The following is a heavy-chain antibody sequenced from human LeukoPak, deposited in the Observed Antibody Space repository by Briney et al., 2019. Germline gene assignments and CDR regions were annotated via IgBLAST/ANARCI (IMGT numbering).Heavy chain of an antibody. CDR1: GYTFTSYP. CDR2: INPNSGGT. CDR3: ARDYPGMITGVEKYFFDY. D-gene: IGHD7-27*01. V-gene: IGHV1-2*02. J-gene: IGHJ4*02. Sequence: GASVKVSCKASGYTFTSYPISWVRQAPGQGLEWMGWINPNSGGTNYAQKFQGRVTMTRDTSISTAYMELSGLRSDDTAVYYCARDYPGMITGVEKYFFDYWGQGTLVTVSS.